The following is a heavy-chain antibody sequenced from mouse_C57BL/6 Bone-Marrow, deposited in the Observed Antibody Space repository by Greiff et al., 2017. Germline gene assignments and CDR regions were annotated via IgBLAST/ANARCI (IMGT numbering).Heavy chain of an antibody. V-gene: IGHV5-17*01. J-gene: IGHJ3*02. CDR1: GFTFSDYG. Sequence: VQLKESGGGLVKPGGSLKLSCAASGFTFSDYGMHWFRQAPEKGLEWVAYISSGSSTIYYADTVKGRFTISRDNAKNTLFLQMTSLRSEDTAMYYCARGDEGYPFSGWGQGTLVTVSA. CDR3: ARGDEGYPFSG. CDR2: ISSGSSTI. D-gene: IGHD2-3*01.